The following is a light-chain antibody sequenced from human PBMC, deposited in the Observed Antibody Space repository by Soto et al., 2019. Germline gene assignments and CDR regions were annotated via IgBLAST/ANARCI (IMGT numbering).Light chain of an antibody. V-gene: IGKV3-20*01. CDR3: QQYGSSPRT. CDR2: GAS. Sequence: EIVLTQSPGTLSLSPGERATLSCRASQSVSSSYLAWYQQKPGQAPRLLIYGASSRATGIPDRFTGSGSGTDVPLTISRLEPEDFEAYYCQQYGSSPRTFGQGTKVEIK. CDR1: QSVSSSY. J-gene: IGKJ1*01.